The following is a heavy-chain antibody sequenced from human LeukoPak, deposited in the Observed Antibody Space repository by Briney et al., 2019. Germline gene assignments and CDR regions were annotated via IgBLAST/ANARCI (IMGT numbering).Heavy chain of an antibody. CDR2: ISSSSSYI. CDR1: GFTFSSYS. D-gene: IGHD6-19*01. V-gene: IGHV3-21*01. J-gene: IGHJ4*02. CDR3: ARSVADPIGDYYFDY. Sequence: GGSLRLSCAASGFTFSSYSMNWVRQAPGKGLEWVSSISSSSSYIYYADSVKGRFTISRDNAKNSLYLQMNSLRAEDTAVYYCARSVADPIGDYYFDYWGQGTLVTVSS.